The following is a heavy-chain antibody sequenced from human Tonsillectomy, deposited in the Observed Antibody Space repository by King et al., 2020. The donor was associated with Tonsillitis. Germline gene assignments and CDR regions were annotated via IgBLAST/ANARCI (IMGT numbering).Heavy chain of an antibody. CDR3: ARVEADSYGSGPRGAFDI. Sequence: QLVQSGGGLVQPGGSLRLSCAASGFTFSSCWMTWVRQAPGNGLEWVANIKQDGSEKYYVDSVEGRFTISRDNAKNSLYLQMNSLRAEDTAVYYCARVEADSYGSGPRGAFDIWGQGIMVTVSS. J-gene: IGHJ3*02. CDR1: GFTFSSCW. V-gene: IGHV3-7*01. CDR2: IKQDGSEK. D-gene: IGHD3-10*01.